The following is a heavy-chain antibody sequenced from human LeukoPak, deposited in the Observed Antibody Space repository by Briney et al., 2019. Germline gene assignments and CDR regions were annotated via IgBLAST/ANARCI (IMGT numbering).Heavy chain of an antibody. J-gene: IGHJ4*02. CDR1: GFTFSRYW. CDR2: INQDGSEK. CDR3: ARGEYGSGSYHIDY. V-gene: IGHV3-7*01. D-gene: IGHD3-10*01. Sequence: PGGSLRLSCAASGFTFSRYWMSWVRQAPGKGLEWVANINQDGSEKYYVDSVKGRFTISRGNAKNSLYLQMNSLRAEDTAVYYCARGEYGSGSYHIDYWGQGAPVTVSS.